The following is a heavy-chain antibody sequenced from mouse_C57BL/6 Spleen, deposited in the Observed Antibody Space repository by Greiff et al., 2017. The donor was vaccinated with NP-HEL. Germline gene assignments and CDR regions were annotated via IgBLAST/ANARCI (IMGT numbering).Heavy chain of an antibody. CDR2: ISYDGSN. J-gene: IGHJ2*01. D-gene: IGHD1-1*01. V-gene: IGHV3-6*01. CDR3: ARGDYYGSRYYFDY. CDR1: GYSITSGYY. Sequence: EVKLVESGPGLVKPSQSLSLTCSVTGYSITSGYYWNWIRQFPGNKLEWMGYISYDGSNNYNPSLKNRISITRDTSKNQFFLKLNSVTTEDTATYYCARGDYYGSRYYFDYWGQGTTLTVSS.